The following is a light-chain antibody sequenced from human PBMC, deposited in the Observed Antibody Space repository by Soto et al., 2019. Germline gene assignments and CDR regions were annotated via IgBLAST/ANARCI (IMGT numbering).Light chain of an antibody. CDR1: SSNIGSNT. CDR2: SNN. V-gene: IGLV1-44*01. J-gene: IGLJ1*01. Sequence: QSALTQPPSASGTPGQRVTIFCSGSSSNIGSNTVNWYQQLPGTAPKLLIYSNNQRPSGVPDRFSGSKSGTSASLAISGLQSEDEADYYCAAWDDSLNGHYVFGTGTKVTVL. CDR3: AAWDDSLNGHYV.